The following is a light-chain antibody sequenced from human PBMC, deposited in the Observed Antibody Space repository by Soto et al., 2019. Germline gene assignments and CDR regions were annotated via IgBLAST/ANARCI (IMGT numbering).Light chain of an antibody. J-gene: IGLJ1*01. CDR1: SSDVGGYNY. CDR3: SSYTSISIDYV. Sequence: QSALTQPASVSGSPGQSITISCTGTSSDVGGYNYVSWYQQHPGKAPKLMIYEVSNRPSGVSNRFSGSKSGNTASLTISGLQAEDEDDYYCSSYTSISIDYVFGTGTKLTVL. CDR2: EVS. V-gene: IGLV2-14*01.